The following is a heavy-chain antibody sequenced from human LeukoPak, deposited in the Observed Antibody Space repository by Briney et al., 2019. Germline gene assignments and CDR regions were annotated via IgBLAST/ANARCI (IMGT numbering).Heavy chain of an antibody. CDR2: VTTGGSTT. D-gene: IGHD6-19*01. CDR3: ATKVPGTSHFSS. Sequence: GGSLRLSCAASGFTFSDFEMNWVRQAPGKGLEWIAHVTTGGSTTFYEDSVRGRFTISRDNAESSVSLQLNSLSAEDTAVYYCATKVPGTSHFSSWGQGTLVTVSS. V-gene: IGHV3-48*03. J-gene: IGHJ4*02. CDR1: GFTFSDFE.